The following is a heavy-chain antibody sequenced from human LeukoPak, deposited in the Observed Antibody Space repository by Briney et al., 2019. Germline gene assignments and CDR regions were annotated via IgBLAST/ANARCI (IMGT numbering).Heavy chain of an antibody. CDR2: IYYSGST. J-gene: IGHJ4*02. CDR1: GGSISSYY. D-gene: IGHD6-13*01. CDR3: GAAAGPWFDY. V-gene: IGHV4-59*08. Sequence: ASETLSLTCTVSGGSISSYYWSWIRQPPGKGLEWIGYIYYSGSTNYNPSLKSRVTISVDTSKNQFSLKLSSVTAADTAVHYCGAAAGPWFDYWGQGTLVTVSS.